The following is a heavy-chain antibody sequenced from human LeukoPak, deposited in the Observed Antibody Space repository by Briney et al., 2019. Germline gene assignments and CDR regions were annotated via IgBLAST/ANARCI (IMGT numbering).Heavy chain of an antibody. CDR2: INSDGRTT. CDR3: ARADDGANSWVNY. Sequence: PGGSLRLSCVASGFTFSSYWMHWVRQVPGKGLVWVSRINSDGRTTRYADSVKGRFTISRDNAKNTLYLQMNSLRAEDTAVYYCARADDGANSWVNYWGQGTLVTVSS. CDR1: GFTFSSYW. D-gene: IGHD4-23*01. J-gene: IGHJ4*02. V-gene: IGHV3-74*01.